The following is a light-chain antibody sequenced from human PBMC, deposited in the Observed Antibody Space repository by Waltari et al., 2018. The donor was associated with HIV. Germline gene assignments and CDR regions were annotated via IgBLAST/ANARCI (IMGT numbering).Light chain of an antibody. Sequence: QSALTHPASVSGSPGQSITISCTGTSSDVASYNLVSWYQQHPGKAPKLMIYAVTKRPSGVSNRFSGSKSGNTASLTISGLQAEDEADYYCCSYAGSSTWVFGGGTKLTVL. CDR3: CSYAGSSTWV. CDR2: AVT. V-gene: IGLV2-23*02. CDR1: SSDVASYNL. J-gene: IGLJ3*02.